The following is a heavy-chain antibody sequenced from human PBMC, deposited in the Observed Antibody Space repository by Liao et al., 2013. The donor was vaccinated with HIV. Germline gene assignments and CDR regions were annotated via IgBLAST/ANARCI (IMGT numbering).Heavy chain of an antibody. CDR3: ARGNPFYYESSGYSFDY. Sequence: QVQLQQWGAGLLKPSQTLSLTCTVSGGSISSGSYYWSWIRQPAGKGLEWIGRIYTSGSTNYNPSLKSRVTMSIDTSKNQFSLRLTSVTAADTAVYYCARGNPFYYESSGYSFDYWGQGTLVTVSS. D-gene: IGHD3-22*01. CDR2: IYTSGST. V-gene: IGHV4-61*02. CDR1: GGSISSGSYY. J-gene: IGHJ4*02.